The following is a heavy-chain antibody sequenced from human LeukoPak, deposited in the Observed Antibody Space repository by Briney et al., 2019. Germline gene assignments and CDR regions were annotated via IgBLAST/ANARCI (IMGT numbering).Heavy chain of an antibody. CDR3: AREGGYCSGGSCSGDYYFDY. Sequence: ASVKVSCKASGGTFSSYAISWVRQAPGQGLEWMGGIIPIFGTANYAQKFQGRVTITADESTSTAYMELSSLRSDDTAVYYCAREGGYCSGGSCSGDYYFDYWGQGTLVTVSS. V-gene: IGHV1-69*01. CDR1: GGTFSSYA. J-gene: IGHJ4*02. CDR2: IIPIFGTA. D-gene: IGHD2-15*01.